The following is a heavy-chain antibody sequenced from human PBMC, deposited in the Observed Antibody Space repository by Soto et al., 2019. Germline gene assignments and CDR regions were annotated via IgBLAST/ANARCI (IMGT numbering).Heavy chain of an antibody. V-gene: IGHV4-34*01. CDR3: ARGTGAMVDNYYYYYGMDV. D-gene: IGHD5-18*01. J-gene: IGHJ6*02. Sequence: SETLSLTCAVYGGSFSGYYWSWIRQPPGKGLEWIGEINHSGSTNYNPSLKSRVTISVDTSKNQFSLKLSSVTAADTAVYYCARGTGAMVDNYYYYYGMDVWGQGTTVTVSS. CDR2: INHSGST. CDR1: GGSFSGYY.